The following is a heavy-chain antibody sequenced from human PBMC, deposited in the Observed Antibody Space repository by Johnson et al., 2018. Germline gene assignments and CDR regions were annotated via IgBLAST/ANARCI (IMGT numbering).Heavy chain of an antibody. J-gene: IGHJ6*04. Sequence: VQLVESGGGLVQPGGSRGLSCAASGFTFDDYGMSWVRHAPGKGREWVSGFNWNGGSTSYADSVKGRFTVSRDNSKNTLYLQRNSLRAEDTAVYYCAKVLEGDLLWIGLRDVWGKGTTVTVSS. V-gene: IGHV3-23*04. CDR2: FNWNGGST. D-gene: IGHD3-10*01. CDR1: GFTFDDYG. CDR3: AKVLEGDLLWIGLRDV.